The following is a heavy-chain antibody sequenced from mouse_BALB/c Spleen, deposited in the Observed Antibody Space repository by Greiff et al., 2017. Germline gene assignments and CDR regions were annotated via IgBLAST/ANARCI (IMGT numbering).Heavy chain of an antibody. CDR1: GFTFSSFG. CDR3: ARSVAHYFDY. CDR2: ISSGSSTI. J-gene: IGHJ2*01. Sequence: VESGGGLVQPGGSRKLFCAASGFTFSSFGMHWVRQAPEKGLEWVAYISSGSSTIYYADTVKGRFTISRDNPKNTLFLQMTSLRSEDTAMYYCARSVAHYFDYWGQGTTLTVSS. D-gene: IGHD1-1*01. V-gene: IGHV5-17*02.